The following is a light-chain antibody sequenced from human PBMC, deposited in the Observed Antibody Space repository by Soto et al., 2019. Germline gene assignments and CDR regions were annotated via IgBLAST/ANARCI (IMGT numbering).Light chain of an antibody. V-gene: IGLV1-44*01. CDR3: ATWDDILKGWV. CDR2: SND. J-gene: IGLJ3*02. CDR1: DSNIGSNT. Sequence: QSVLTQPPSASGTPGQRVTISFSGSDSNIGSNTVNWYQHLPGMAPKLLTHSNDHRPSGVADRFSGSKSGTSASLAISGLQSEDEADYYCATWDDILKGWVLGGGTKVTVL.